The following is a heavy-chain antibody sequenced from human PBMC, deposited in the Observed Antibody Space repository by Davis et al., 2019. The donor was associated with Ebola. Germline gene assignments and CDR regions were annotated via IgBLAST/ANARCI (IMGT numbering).Heavy chain of an antibody. CDR1: GYNFTSYD. CDR3: ARGMGLTALGGLYFYSYAMDV. J-gene: IGHJ6*04. V-gene: IGHV1-8*01. CDR2: MNPNSGST. Sequence: ASVKVSCKASGYNFTSYDINWVRQATGQGLEWMGWMNPNSGSTGYTQKFQGRVTMTRNTSLSTAYMELGSLRSEDTAVYYCARGMGLTALGGLYFYSYAMDVWGKGTTVTVSS. D-gene: IGHD4/OR15-4a*01.